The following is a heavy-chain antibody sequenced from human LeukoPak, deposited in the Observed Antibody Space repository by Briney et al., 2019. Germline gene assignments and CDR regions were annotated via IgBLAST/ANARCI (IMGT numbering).Heavy chain of an antibody. CDR2: ISSSGSTI. Sequence: PGGSLRLSCAASGFTFSSYAMHWVRQAPGKGLEWVSYISSSGSTIYYADSVKGRFTISRDNAKNSLYLQMNSLRAEDTAVYYCARSGSGSYYIFGRRKNYFDYWGQRTLVTVSS. CDR3: ARSGSGSYYIFGRRKNYFDY. V-gene: IGHV3-48*03. D-gene: IGHD3-10*01. J-gene: IGHJ4*02. CDR1: GFTFSSYA.